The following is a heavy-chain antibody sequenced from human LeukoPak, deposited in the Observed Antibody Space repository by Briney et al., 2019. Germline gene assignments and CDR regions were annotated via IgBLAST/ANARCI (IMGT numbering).Heavy chain of an antibody. V-gene: IGHV3-33*01. D-gene: IGHD6-19*01. Sequence: GGSLRLSCAASGFTFSSYGMHWVRQAPGKGLEWVAVIWYDGSNKYYADSVKGRFTISRDNSKNTLYLQMNSLRAEDTAVYYCARGVSSGWYREYDAFDIWGQGTMVTVS. CDR1: GFTFSSYG. J-gene: IGHJ3*02. CDR3: ARGVSSGWYREYDAFDI. CDR2: IWYDGSNK.